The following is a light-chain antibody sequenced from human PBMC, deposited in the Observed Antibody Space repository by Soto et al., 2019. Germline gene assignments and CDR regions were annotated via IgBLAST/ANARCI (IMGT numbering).Light chain of an antibody. V-gene: IGKV3-15*01. CDR2: GAS. CDR3: QQYNNWWT. J-gene: IGKJ1*01. Sequence: EILIAQSPATLSVSPGERVTLSCRASQSVSSNLAWYQRKPGQAPRLLIYGASTRATGIPARLSGSGSGTEFTLPIRSLQSEDFAVYYCQQYNNWWTFGQGTKVDI. CDR1: QSVSSN.